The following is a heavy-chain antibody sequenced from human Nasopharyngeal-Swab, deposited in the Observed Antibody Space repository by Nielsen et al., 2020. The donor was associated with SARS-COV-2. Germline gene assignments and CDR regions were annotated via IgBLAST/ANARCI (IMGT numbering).Heavy chain of an antibody. V-gene: IGHV1-46*01. CDR1: GYTFTSYY. J-gene: IGHJ4*02. D-gene: IGHD1-7*01. CDR2: INPSGGST. Sequence: ASVKVSCKASGYTFTSYYMHWVRQAPGQGLEWMGIINPSGGSTSYAQKFQGRVTMTRDTSTSTVHMELSSLRSEDTAVYYCASAILELLDYWGQGTLVTVSS. CDR3: ASAILELLDY.